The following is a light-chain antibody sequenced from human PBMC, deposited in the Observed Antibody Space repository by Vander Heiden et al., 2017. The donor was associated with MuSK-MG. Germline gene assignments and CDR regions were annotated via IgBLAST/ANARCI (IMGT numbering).Light chain of an antibody. CDR1: QSVNTN. J-gene: IGKJ1*01. V-gene: IGKV3-15*01. Sequence: EIVMRQSPATLSVSPGERATLSCRASQSVNTNLAWYQQKPGQAPSLLIDDASTRATGIPARFSGSGSGTEFTLTISSLQSEDFAVYHCQQYNNWPPAWTFAQGTKVEMK. CDR2: DAS. CDR3: QQYNNWPPAWT.